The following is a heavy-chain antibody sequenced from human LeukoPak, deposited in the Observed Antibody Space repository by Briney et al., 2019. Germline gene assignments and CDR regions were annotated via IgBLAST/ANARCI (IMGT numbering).Heavy chain of an antibody. CDR1: GFTIGSYW. J-gene: IGHJ3*01. CDR3: ARAGYYGDDAFDL. Sequence: GGSLRLSCAGSGFTIGSYWMSWVRQAPGKGLEWVANIRQDGSEKYYVDSVKGRLTISRDNTKNSLYLKMNSLGAEETGIYCCARAGYYGDDAFDLWGQGKMVTVSS. D-gene: IGHD2/OR15-2a*01. V-gene: IGHV3-7*01. CDR2: IRQDGSEK.